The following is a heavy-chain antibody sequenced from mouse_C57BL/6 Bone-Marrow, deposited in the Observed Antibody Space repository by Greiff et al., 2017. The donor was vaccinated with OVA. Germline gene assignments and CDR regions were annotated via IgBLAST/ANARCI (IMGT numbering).Heavy chain of an antibody. CDR1: GFTFSDYG. D-gene: IGHD1-1*01. CDR3: ASTTVVWYFDV. Sequence: EVKLLESGGGLVKPGGSLTLSCAASGFTFSDYGMHWVRQAPEKGLEWVAYISSGSSTIYYADTVQGRFTISRDNAKNTLFLQMTSLRSEDTAMYYCASTTVVWYFDVWGTGTTVTVSS. CDR2: ISSGSSTI. J-gene: IGHJ1*03. V-gene: IGHV5-17*01.